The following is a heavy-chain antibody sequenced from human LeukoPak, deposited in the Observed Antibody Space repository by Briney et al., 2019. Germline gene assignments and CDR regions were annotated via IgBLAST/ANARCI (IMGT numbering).Heavy chain of an antibody. J-gene: IGHJ6*03. CDR1: GFTFSSYS. CDR2: ISSSSSYI. Sequence: PGGSLRLSCAASGFTFSSYSMNWVRQAPGKGLEWVSSISSSSSYIYYADSVKGRFTISRDNAKNSLYLQMNSLRAEDTAVYYCARDYYYGSGSYYYYYYMDVWGKGTTVTVSS. V-gene: IGHV3-21*01. D-gene: IGHD3-10*01. CDR3: ARDYYYGSGSYYYYYYMDV.